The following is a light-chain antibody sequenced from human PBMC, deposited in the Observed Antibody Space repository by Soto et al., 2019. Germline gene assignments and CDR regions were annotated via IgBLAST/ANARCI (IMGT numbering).Light chain of an antibody. CDR3: GAWDSSLSGVV. CDR2: DNN. CDR1: SSNIGTYS. J-gene: IGLJ2*01. V-gene: IGLV1-51*01. Sequence: QSVLTQPPSVSAAPGQRVTISCSGSSSNIGTYSVSWYQQLPGTAPRLLTFDNNERPSGIPDRFSGSKSGTSATLGVTGLQTGDEADYYCGAWDSSLSGVVFGGGTKLTVL.